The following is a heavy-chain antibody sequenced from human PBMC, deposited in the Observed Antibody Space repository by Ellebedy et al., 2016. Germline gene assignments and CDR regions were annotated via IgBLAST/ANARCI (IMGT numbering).Heavy chain of an antibody. CDR3: ARDRGYCSGGSCYSYYYGMDV. D-gene: IGHD2-15*01. J-gene: IGHJ6*02. Sequence: GESLKISCAASGFTFSSYAMHWVRQAPGKGLEWVAVISYDGSNKYYADSVKGRFTISRDNSKHTLYLQMNSLRAEDTAVYYCARDRGYCSGGSCYSYYYGMDVWGQGTTVTVSS. CDR1: GFTFSSYA. V-gene: IGHV3-30-3*01. CDR2: ISYDGSNK.